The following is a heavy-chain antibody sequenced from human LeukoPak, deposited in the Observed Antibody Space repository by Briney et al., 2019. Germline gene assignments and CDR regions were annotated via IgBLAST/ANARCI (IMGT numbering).Heavy chain of an antibody. CDR1: GYSFSSYY. CDR3: ARGPSGYHNT. V-gene: IGHV1-46*01. D-gene: IGHD5-12*01. CDR2: INPSGGST. J-gene: IGHJ4*02. Sequence: VASVKVSCKASGYSFSSYYMIWVRQAPGQGLEWMGIINPSGGSTYYAQKFQGRVTMTRDMSTSTVYMELSSLRSEDTALYYCARGPSGYHNTGGQGTLVTVSS.